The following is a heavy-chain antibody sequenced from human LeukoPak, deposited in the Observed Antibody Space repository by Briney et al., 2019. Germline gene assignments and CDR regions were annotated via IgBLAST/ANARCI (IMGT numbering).Heavy chain of an antibody. V-gene: IGHV4-61*02. D-gene: IGHD6-13*01. CDR2: IYTSGST. J-gene: IGHJ4*02. CDR1: GGSISSGSYY. CDR3: ARAVGAIAAAQFDY. Sequence: SQTLSLTCTVSGGSISSGSYYWSWIRQPAGKGLEWIGRIYTSGSTNYNPSLKSRVTISVDTSKNQFSLKLSSVTAADTAVYYCARAVGAIAAAQFDYWGQGTLVTVSS.